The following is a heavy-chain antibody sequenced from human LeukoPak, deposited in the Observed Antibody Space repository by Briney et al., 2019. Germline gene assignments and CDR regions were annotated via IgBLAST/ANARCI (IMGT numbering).Heavy chain of an antibody. Sequence: AGGSLRLSCAASGFTFSSYGMHWVRQAPGKGLEWVAFIRYDGNNKYYADSVKGRFTISRDNSKNTLYLQMNSLRAEDTAVYYCAKDMVGATDYWGQGTLVTVSS. J-gene: IGHJ4*02. CDR2: IRYDGNNK. D-gene: IGHD1-26*01. V-gene: IGHV3-30*02. CDR3: AKDMVGATDY. CDR1: GFTFSSYG.